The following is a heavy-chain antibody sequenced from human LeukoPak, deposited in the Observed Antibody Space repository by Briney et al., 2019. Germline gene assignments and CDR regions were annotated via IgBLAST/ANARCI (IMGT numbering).Heavy chain of an antibody. J-gene: IGHJ3*02. V-gene: IGHV4-39*01. CDR1: GGSISSSSYY. Sequence: SETLSLTCTVSGGSISSSSYYWGWIRQPPGKGLEWIGSIYYSGSTYYNPSLKSRVTISVDTSKNQFSLKLSSVTAADTAVYCCARHSLYDAFDIWGQGTMVTVSS. CDR3: ARHSLYDAFDI. CDR2: IYYSGST.